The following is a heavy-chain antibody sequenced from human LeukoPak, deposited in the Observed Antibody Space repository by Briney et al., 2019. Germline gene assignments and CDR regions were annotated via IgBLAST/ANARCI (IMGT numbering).Heavy chain of an antibody. V-gene: IGHV4-34*01. D-gene: IGHD3-22*01. J-gene: IGHJ4*02. Sequence: PSETLSLTCAVYGGSFSGYYWRWIRQPPGKGLEWIGEINHSGSTNYNPSLKSRVTISVDTSKNQFSLKLSSVTAADTAVYFCARGPPTDYYDSSGFYYVFCYWGQGTLVTVSS. CDR3: ARGPPTDYYDSSGFYYVFCY. CDR2: INHSGST. CDR1: GGSFSGYY.